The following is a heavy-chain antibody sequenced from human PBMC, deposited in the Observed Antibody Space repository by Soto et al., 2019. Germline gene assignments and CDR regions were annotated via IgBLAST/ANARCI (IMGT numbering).Heavy chain of an antibody. CDR1: GFTFSDHY. V-gene: IGHV3-72*01. J-gene: IGHJ6*02. CDR3: ARGASAVVNYKYAMDV. Sequence: EVQLVESGGGLVQPGGSLRLSCAASGFTFSDHYMDWVRQAPGKGLEWVSRTRNKAQGYTTEYAASVKGRFTISRDDSKNSLSLQMNSLNTEDTAVYYCARGASAVVNYKYAMDVWGQGATVTVSS. D-gene: IGHD5-18*01. CDR2: TRNKAQGYTT.